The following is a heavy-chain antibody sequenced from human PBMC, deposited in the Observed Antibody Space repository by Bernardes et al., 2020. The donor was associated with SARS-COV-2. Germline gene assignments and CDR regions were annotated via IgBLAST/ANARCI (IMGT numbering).Heavy chain of an antibody. J-gene: IGHJ6*02. Sequence: SETLSLTCTVSGGSISSSSYYWGWIRQPPGKGLEWIGSIYYSGSTYYNPSLKSRVTISVDTSKNQFSLKLSSVTAADTAVYYCARHLGAMDYYDSSGYYYSPPVFGMDVWGQGTTVTVSS. CDR1: GGSISSSSYY. CDR3: ARHLGAMDYYDSSGYYYSPPVFGMDV. D-gene: IGHD3-22*01. CDR2: IYYSGST. V-gene: IGHV4-39*01.